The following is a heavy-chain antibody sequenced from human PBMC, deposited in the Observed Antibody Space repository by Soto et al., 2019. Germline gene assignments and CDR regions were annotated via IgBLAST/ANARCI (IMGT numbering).Heavy chain of an antibody. D-gene: IGHD3-3*01. CDR3: ARDYDFWSGHPYYYYYMDV. CDR1: GFTFSSYW. J-gene: IGHJ6*03. V-gene: IGHV3-7*01. CDR2: IKQDGSEK. Sequence: GGSLRLSCAASGFTFSSYWMSWVRQAPGKGLEWVANIKQDGSEKYYVDSVKGRFTISRDNAKNSLYLQMNSLGAEDTAVYYCARDYDFWSGHPYYYYYMDVWGKGTTVTVSS.